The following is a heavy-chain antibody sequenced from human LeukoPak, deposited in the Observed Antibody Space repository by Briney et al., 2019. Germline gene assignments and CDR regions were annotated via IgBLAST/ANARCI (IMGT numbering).Heavy chain of an antibody. D-gene: IGHD3-10*01. CDR1: GYSFTSYW. CDR2: IDPSDSHT. Sequence: GESLKISCKGSGYSFTSYWISWVRQMPGKGLEWMGRIDPSDSHTNYSPSFQGHVTISADKSISTAYLQWSSLKASDTAMYYCARHGYYYGSGSSWFDPWGQGTLVTVSS. J-gene: IGHJ5*02. V-gene: IGHV5-10-1*01. CDR3: ARHGYYYGSGSSWFDP.